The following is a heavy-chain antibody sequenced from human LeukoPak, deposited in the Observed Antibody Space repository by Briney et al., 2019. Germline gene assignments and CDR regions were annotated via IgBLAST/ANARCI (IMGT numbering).Heavy chain of an antibody. V-gene: IGHV3-48*01. CDR3: ARDGGEGFDC. D-gene: IGHD3-10*01. Sequence: GGSLRLSCAASGFTFSSYSMNWVRQAPGKGLEWVSYISSSGSPIYYADSVKGRFTISRDNAKNSLYLQMNSLRAEDTAVYYCARDGGEGFDCWGQGTLVTVSS. CDR2: ISSSGSPI. J-gene: IGHJ4*02. CDR1: GFTFSSYS.